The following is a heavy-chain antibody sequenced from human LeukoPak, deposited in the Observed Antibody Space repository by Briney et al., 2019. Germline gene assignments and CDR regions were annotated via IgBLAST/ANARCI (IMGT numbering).Heavy chain of an antibody. Sequence: PGGSLRLSCAASGFTFSSYAMHWVRQAPGKGLEWVAVISYDGSNKYYADSVKGRFTISRDNSKNTLYLQMNSLRAEDTAVYYCAREPLYCSSTSCPDYGGQGPLVTVS. D-gene: IGHD2-2*01. CDR3: AREPLYCSSTSCPDY. V-gene: IGHV3-30-3*01. CDR1: GFTFSSYA. J-gene: IGHJ4*02. CDR2: ISYDGSNK.